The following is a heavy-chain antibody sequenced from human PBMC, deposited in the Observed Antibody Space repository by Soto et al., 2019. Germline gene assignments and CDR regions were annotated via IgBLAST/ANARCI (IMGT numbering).Heavy chain of an antibody. D-gene: IGHD6-13*01. Sequence: QVQLVQSGAEVKKPGSSVKVPCKASGGTFSSYTISWVRQAPGQGLEWMGRIIPILGIANYAQKFQGRVTITADKSTSTAYMELSSLRSEDTAVYYCASGVIAAAGYIDYWGQGTLVTVSS. J-gene: IGHJ4*02. CDR2: IIPILGIA. V-gene: IGHV1-69*02. CDR1: GGTFSSYT. CDR3: ASGVIAAAGYIDY.